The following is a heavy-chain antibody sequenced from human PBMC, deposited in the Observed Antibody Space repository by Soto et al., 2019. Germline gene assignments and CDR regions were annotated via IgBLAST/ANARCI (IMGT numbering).Heavy chain of an antibody. Sequence: QVTLKESGPVLVKPTETLTLTCTVSGFSLSNARMGVSWTRQPPGKALEWLAHIFSNDEKSYSTSLKSRLTIYTDSPKRQLVLTMPTMDPVDTATYYWARHGRGVGARPLDYWGQGTLVTVSS. V-gene: IGHV2-26*01. D-gene: IGHD1-26*01. CDR1: GFSLSNARMG. J-gene: IGHJ4*02. CDR2: IFSNDEK. CDR3: ARHGRGVGARPLDY.